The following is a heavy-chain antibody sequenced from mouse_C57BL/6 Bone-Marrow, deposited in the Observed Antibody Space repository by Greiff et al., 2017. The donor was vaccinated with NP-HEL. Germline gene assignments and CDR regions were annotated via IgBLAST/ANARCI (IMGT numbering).Heavy chain of an antibody. Sequence: VQLKQSGPELVKPGDSVKISCKASGYSFTGYFMNWVMQSHGKSLEWIGRINPYNGDTFYNQKFKGKATLTVDKSSSTAHMELRSLTSEDSAVYYCAKIYDYDVNWYFDVWGTGTTVTVSS. J-gene: IGHJ1*03. CDR1: GYSFTGYF. CDR2: INPYNGDT. V-gene: IGHV1-20*01. CDR3: AKIYDYDVNWYFDV. D-gene: IGHD2-4*01.